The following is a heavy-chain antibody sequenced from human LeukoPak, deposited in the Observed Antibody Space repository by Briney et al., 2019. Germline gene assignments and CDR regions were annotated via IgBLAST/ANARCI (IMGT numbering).Heavy chain of an antibody. D-gene: IGHD3-22*01. V-gene: IGHV3-66*02. CDR3: ATEGQYYDSSGYPTWTFDS. CDR1: GFTVSSSY. J-gene: IGHJ4*02. CDR2: IYSGGST. Sequence: PGGSLRLSCAASGFTVSSSYMSWARQAPGKGLEWVSVIYSGGSTYYADSVKGRFTISRDNSKNTQYLQMNSLRAEDTAVYYCATEGQYYDSSGYPTWTFDSWGQGTLVTVSS.